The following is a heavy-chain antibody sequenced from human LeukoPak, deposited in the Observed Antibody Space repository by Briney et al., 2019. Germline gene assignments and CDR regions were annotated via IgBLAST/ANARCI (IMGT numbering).Heavy chain of an antibody. CDR2: IYPGDSDT. Sequence: GESLKISCKGSGYSFTSYWVGWVRQMPGKGLEWMGIIYPGDSDTRYSPSFQGQVTISADKSISTAYLQWSSLKASDTAMYYCARRNYDFWSGYPFDYWGQGTLVTVSS. CDR3: ARRNYDFWSGYPFDY. J-gene: IGHJ4*02. CDR1: GYSFTSYW. V-gene: IGHV5-51*01. D-gene: IGHD3-3*01.